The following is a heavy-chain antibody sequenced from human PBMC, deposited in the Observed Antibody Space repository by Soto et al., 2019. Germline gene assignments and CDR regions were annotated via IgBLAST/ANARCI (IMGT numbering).Heavy chain of an antibody. V-gene: IGHV3-30*18. CDR3: AKDRFHGELLYFDY. CDR1: GFTFSSYG. J-gene: IGHJ4*02. CDR2: ISYDGSNK. Sequence: GGSLRLSCAASGFTFSSYGMHWVRQAPGKGLEWVAVISYDGSNKYYADSVKGRFTISRDNSKNTLYLQMNSLRAEDTAVYYCAKDRFHGELLYFDYWGQGTLGTVSS. D-gene: IGHD3-10*01.